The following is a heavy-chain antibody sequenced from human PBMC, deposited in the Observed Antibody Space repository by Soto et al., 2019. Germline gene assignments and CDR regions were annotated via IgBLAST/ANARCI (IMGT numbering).Heavy chain of an antibody. CDR3: ARGIFGVVITRYYYYMDV. J-gene: IGHJ6*03. V-gene: IGHV4-34*01. CDR1: GGSFSGYY. CDR2: INHSGST. D-gene: IGHD3-3*01. Sequence: SETLSLTCAVYGGSFSGYYWHWIRQPPGKGLEWIGEINHSGSTNYNPSLKSRVTISVDTSKNQFSLKLSSVTAADTAVYYCARGIFGVVITRYYYYMDVWGKGTTVTVSS.